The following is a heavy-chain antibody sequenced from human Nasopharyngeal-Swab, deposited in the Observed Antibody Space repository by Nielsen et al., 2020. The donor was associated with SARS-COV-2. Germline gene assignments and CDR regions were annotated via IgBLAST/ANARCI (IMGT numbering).Heavy chain of an antibody. V-gene: IGHV3-23*01. Sequence: GGSLRLSCAASGFTFSSYAMRWVRQAPGKGLEWVSAISGSGGRTYYADSVKGRFTISRDNSKNTLYLQMNSLRAEDTAVYYCAKDKGSCSSTSCFPDYYYGMDVWGQGTTVTVSS. J-gene: IGHJ6*02. D-gene: IGHD2-2*01. CDR2: ISGSGGRT. CDR3: AKDKGSCSSTSCFPDYYYGMDV. CDR1: GFTFSSYA.